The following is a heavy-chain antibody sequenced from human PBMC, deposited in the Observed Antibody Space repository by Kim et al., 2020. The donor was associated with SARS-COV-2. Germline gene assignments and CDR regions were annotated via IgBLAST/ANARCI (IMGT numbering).Heavy chain of an antibody. D-gene: IGHD3-3*01. CDR2: VSGYSDNT. CDR3: ARDFFDRRFFTTNKHSEENCFGP. V-gene: IGHV1-18*04. J-gene: IGHJ5*02. Sequence: ASVKVSCKASGYTFASYGISWVRQAPGQGLEWMGWVSGYSDNTYYAQRLQGRVTMTTDTSTSTAYMELRSLGSDDTDVYYCARDFFDRRFFTTNKHSEENCFGPWGQGTLVTVSS. CDR1: GYTFASYG.